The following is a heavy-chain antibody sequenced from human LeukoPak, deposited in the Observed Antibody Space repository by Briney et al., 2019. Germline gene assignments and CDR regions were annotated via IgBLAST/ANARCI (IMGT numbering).Heavy chain of an antibody. Sequence: SETLSLTCTVSGGSISSYYWSWIRQPPGKGLEWIGYIYYSGSTNYNPSLKSRVTISVDTSKNQFSLKLSSVTAADTAVYYCARAYYYGSGSYAFDIWGQGTMVTVSS. V-gene: IGHV4-59*01. CDR3: ARAYYYGSGSYAFDI. D-gene: IGHD3-10*01. CDR1: GGSISSYY. CDR2: IYYSGST. J-gene: IGHJ3*02.